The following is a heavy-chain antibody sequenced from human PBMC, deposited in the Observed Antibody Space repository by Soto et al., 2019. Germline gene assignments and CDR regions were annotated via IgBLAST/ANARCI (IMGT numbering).Heavy chain of an antibody. D-gene: IGHD6-19*01. Sequence: QVQLQESGPGLVKPSETLSLTCTVSGGSISSYYWSWIRQPPGKGLEWIGYSYYSGSTNYNPSLKSRVTISVDTSKNQFSLKLRSVTAADTAVYYCARDRGAGSGWYFDYWGQGTLVTVSS. J-gene: IGHJ4*02. CDR1: GGSISSYY. V-gene: IGHV4-59*01. CDR3: ARDRGAGSGWYFDY. CDR2: SYYSGST.